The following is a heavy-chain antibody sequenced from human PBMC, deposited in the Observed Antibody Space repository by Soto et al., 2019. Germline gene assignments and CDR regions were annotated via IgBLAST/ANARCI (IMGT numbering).Heavy chain of an antibody. D-gene: IGHD2-21*01. V-gene: IGHV3-23*01. CDR1: GFTFSSYA. J-gene: IGHJ6*02. CDR3: SISDRDYGMDV. Sequence: EVQLLESGGGLVQPGGSLRLSCAASGFTFSSYAMSWVRQAPGKGLEWVSSISTSGGSTYDADYMKGRFTISRDNSNNTLYLQMNSLRAEDTAVYYCSISDRDYGMDVWGLGTTVTVSS. CDR2: ISTSGGST.